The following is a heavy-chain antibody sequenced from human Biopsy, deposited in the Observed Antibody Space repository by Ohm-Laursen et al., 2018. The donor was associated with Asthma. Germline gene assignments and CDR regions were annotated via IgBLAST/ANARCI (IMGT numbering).Heavy chain of an antibody. D-gene: IGHD4-23*01. V-gene: IGHV3-53*01. J-gene: IGHJ3*02. Sequence: GSLRLSCTASGFAVSRDYMFWVRQAPGKGLEWVSVIYSGGTSHTADSVRGRFTISRDYSKNTLPLQMNSLRAEDTAVYYCARAYGGSFFSGSFDIWGQGTMVTVSS. CDR1: GFAVSRDY. CDR3: ARAYGGSFFSGSFDI. CDR2: IYSGGTS.